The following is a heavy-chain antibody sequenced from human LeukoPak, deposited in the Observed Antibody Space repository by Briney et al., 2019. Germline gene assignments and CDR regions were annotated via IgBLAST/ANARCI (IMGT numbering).Heavy chain of an antibody. CDR2: ISDDPGST. J-gene: IGHJ4*02. CDR3: AKEGGTGTRFDY. CDR1: GFTFSSYV. Sequence: GGSLRLSCAASGFTFSSYVMSWVRQAPGKGLEWVSTISDDPGSTFYADSVKGRFTISRDNSKNTLYLQMNSLRAEDTAVYYCAKEGGTGTRFDYWGQGTLVTVSS. D-gene: IGHD1-7*01. V-gene: IGHV3-23*01.